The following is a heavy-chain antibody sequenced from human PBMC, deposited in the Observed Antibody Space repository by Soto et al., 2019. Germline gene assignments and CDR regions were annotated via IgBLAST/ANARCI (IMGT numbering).Heavy chain of an antibody. CDR3: ARSPGAAGHTWHYFDY. Sequence: SDTLSLTCTVSGGSISSGGYYWSWIRQHPGKGLEWIGYIYYSGSTYYNPSLKSRVTISVDTSKNQFSLKLSSVTAADTAVYYCARSPGAAGHTWHYFDYWGQGTLVTVSS. CDR1: GGSISSGGYY. J-gene: IGHJ4*02. CDR2: IYYSGST. D-gene: IGHD6-13*01. V-gene: IGHV4-31*03.